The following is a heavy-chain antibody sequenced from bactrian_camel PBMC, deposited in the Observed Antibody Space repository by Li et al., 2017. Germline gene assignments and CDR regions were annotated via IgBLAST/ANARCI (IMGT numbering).Heavy chain of an antibody. CDR2: IAYDGWVS. D-gene: IGHD7*01. V-gene: IGHV3S42*01. Sequence: QLVESGGGLVQPGGSLRLSCIASGFQFGGYPMSWVRQGPGKDLEWLAQIAYDGWVSRYNDPAKGRFTISKDSAKNTLYLQMNDLKVEDTAMYYCAADGVNLQLARGYNYWGQGTQVTVS. CDR3: AADGVNLQLARGYNY. CDR1: GFQFGGYP. J-gene: IGHJ4*01.